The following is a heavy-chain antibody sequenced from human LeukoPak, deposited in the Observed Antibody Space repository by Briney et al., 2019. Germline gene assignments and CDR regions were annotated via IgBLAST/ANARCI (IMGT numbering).Heavy chain of an antibody. CDR1: GGSISSYY. V-gene: IGHV4-34*01. CDR3: ARVGYCSGGSCHYFDY. Sequence: SETLSLTCTVSGGSISSYYWSWIRQPPGKGLEWIGEINHSGSTNYNPSLKSRVTISVDTSKNQFSLKLSSVTAADTAVYYCARVGYCSGGSCHYFDYWGQGTLVTVSS. J-gene: IGHJ4*02. CDR2: INHSGST. D-gene: IGHD2-15*01.